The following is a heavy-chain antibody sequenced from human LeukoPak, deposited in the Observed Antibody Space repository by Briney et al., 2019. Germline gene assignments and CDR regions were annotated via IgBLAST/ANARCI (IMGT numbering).Heavy chain of an antibody. CDR3: ARVPYDYVWGSYRPGGVFDY. D-gene: IGHD3-16*02. J-gene: IGHJ4*02. V-gene: IGHV1-8*01. CDR2: MNPNSGNT. CDR1: GYTFTSYD. Sequence: ASVKVSCKASGYTFTSYDINWVRQATGQGLEWMGWMNPNSGNTGYAQKFQGRVTMTRNTSISTAYMELSSLRSEDTAVYYCARVPYDYVWGSYRPGGVFDYWGQGTLVTVSP.